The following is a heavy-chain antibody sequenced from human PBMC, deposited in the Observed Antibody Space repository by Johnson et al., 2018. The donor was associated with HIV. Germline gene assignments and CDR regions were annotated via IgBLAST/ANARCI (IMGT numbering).Heavy chain of an antibody. Sequence: EVQLVESGGGLVKPGGSLRLSCAASGFTFSNAWMSWVRQATGKGLEWVVRIKSNTDGGTTDYSAPVKGSFTISRDNTKNTLYLQMNSLKTEDTAVYYCTTDKGQPLSIDAFDIWGQGTMVTVSS. V-gene: IGHV3-15*01. CDR2: IKSNTDGGTT. J-gene: IGHJ3*02. CDR3: TTDKGQPLSIDAFDI. CDR1: GFTFSNAW. D-gene: IGHD2-2*01.